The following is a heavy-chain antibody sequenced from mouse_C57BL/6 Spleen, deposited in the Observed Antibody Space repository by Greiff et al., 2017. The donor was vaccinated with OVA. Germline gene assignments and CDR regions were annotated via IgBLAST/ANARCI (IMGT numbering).Heavy chain of an antibody. J-gene: IGHJ3*01. CDR2: INPNNGGT. CDR3: AIERFAY. V-gene: IGHV1-26*01. CDR1: GYTFTDYY. Sequence: EVQLQQSGPELVKPGASVKISCKASGYTFTDYYMNWVKQSHGKSLEWIGDINPNNGGTSYNQKFKGKATLTVDKSSSTAYMELRSLTSEDSAVYYCAIERFAYWGQGTLVTVSA.